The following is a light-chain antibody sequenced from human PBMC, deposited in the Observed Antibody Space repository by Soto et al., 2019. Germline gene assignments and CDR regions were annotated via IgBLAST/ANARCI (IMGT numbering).Light chain of an antibody. Sequence: DIQMTQSPSSLSASVGDRVTITCRASQTISSFLNWYQQKPGKAPKLLIYAASNLRSGVPSRFSGIGSGTEFTLTISSLQPEDFATYYCQQSYSTPRTFGQGTKVEIK. V-gene: IGKV1-39*01. CDR2: AAS. CDR1: QTISSF. CDR3: QQSYSTPRT. J-gene: IGKJ1*01.